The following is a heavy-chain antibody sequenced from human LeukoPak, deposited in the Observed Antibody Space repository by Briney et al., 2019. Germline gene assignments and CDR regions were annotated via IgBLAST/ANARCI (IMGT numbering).Heavy chain of an antibody. J-gene: IGHJ4*02. V-gene: IGHV4-4*08. CDR3: ASGHIAISNFDY. CDR2: IYSSVST. CDR1: GDSINDHY. D-gene: IGHD3-9*01. Sequence: PSETLSLTCTVSGDSINDHYWSWIRQPPGEGLEWIGYIYSSVSTNYNPSLKSRVTISVDTSKNQFSLKLSSVTAADTAVYYCASGHIAISNFDYWGQGTLVTVSS.